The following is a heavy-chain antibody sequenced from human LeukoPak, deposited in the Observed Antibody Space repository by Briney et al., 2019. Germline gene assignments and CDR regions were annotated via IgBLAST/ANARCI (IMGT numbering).Heavy chain of an antibody. V-gene: IGHV4-4*07. Sequence: SETLSLTCTVSGGSISSYYWSWIRQPAGKGLEWIGRIYTSGSTNYNPSLKSRVTMSVDTSKNQFSLKLSSVTAADTAVYYCVRYYDYVWGSPSDAFDIWGQGTMVTVSS. CDR3: VRYYDYVWGSPSDAFDI. CDR1: GGSISSYY. CDR2: IYTSGST. J-gene: IGHJ3*02. D-gene: IGHD3-16*01.